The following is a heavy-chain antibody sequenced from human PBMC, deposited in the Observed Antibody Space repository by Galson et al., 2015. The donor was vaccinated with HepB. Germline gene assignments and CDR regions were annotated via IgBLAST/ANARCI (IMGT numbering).Heavy chain of an antibody. CDR1: GFTFSSYA. Sequence: SLRLSCAASGFTFSSYAMHWVRQAPGKGLEWVAVISYDGSNKYYADSVKGRFTISRDNSKNTLYLQMNSLRAEDTAVYYCAKVVGSSSDDYYYYYMDVWGKGTTVTVSS. J-gene: IGHJ6*03. CDR3: AKVVGSSSDDYYYYYMDV. V-gene: IGHV3-30*04. CDR2: ISYDGSNK. D-gene: IGHD6-6*01.